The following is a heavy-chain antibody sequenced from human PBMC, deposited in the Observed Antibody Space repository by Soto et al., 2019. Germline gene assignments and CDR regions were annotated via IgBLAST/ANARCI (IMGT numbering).Heavy chain of an antibody. J-gene: IGHJ6*02. CDR1: GFTFDDYA. CDR3: AKDKGITIAAAGLHYYYYGMDV. V-gene: IGHV3-9*01. CDR2: ISWNSGSI. D-gene: IGHD6-13*01. Sequence: GGSLRLSCAASGFTFDDYAMHWVRQAPGKGLEWVSGISWNSGSIGYADSVKGRFTISRDNAKNSLYLQMNSLRAEDTALYYCAKDKGITIAAAGLHYYYYGMDVWGQGTTVTVSS.